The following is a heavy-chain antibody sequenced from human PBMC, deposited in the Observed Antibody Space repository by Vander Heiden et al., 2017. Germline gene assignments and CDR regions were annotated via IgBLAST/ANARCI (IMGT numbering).Heavy chain of an antibody. CDR3: ATTVTTGRDY. D-gene: IGHD4-17*01. CDR1: GFTFSSYS. Sequence: EVQLVESGGGLVQPGGSLRLSCAASGFTFSSYSMNWVGQAPGKGLEWVSYISSSSITIYYADSVKGRFTISRDNAKNSLYLQMNSLRDEDTAVYYCATTVTTGRDYWGQGTLVTVSS. V-gene: IGHV3-48*02. CDR2: ISSSSITI. J-gene: IGHJ4*02.